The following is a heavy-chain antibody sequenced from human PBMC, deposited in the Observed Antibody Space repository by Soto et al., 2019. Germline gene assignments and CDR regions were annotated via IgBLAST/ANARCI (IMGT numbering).Heavy chain of an antibody. Sequence: QVQLQESGPGLVKPSQTLSLTCTVSGGSISSGGYYWSWIRQHPGKGLEWIGYIYYSGSTYYNPSLKSRVTIAVDSSKNQFSLKLSSVTAADTAVYYCARDLVAARPRGMDVWGQGTTVTVSS. J-gene: IGHJ6*02. CDR1: GGSISSGGYY. CDR3: ARDLVAARPRGMDV. D-gene: IGHD6-6*01. CDR2: IYYSGST. V-gene: IGHV4-31*03.